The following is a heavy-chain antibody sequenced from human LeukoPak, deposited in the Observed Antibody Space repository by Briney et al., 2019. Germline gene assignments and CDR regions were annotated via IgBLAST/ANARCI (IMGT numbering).Heavy chain of an antibody. Sequence: GGSLRLSCAASGFTFSSYSMNWVRQAPGKGLEWVSSISSSSSYIYYADSVKGRFTISRDNAKNSLYLQMNSLRAEDTAVYYCARDRFRVAGTRIFDYWGQGTLVTVSS. CDR2: ISSSSSYI. D-gene: IGHD6-19*01. CDR1: GFTFSSYS. J-gene: IGHJ4*02. CDR3: ARDRFRVAGTRIFDY. V-gene: IGHV3-21*01.